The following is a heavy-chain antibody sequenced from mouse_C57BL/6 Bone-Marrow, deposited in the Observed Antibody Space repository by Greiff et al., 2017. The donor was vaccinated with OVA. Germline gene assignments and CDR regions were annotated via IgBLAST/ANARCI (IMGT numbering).Heavy chain of an antibody. Sequence: VQLQQPGAELVKPGASVKLSCKASGYTFTSYWMHWVKQRPGQGLEWIGMIHPYNGSTNYNEKFKCKATLTVDKSSSTAYMQLSSLTSELSAVYYCATWPMWITTIGEAYWGQGTLVTVSA. D-gene: IGHD1-1*01. J-gene: IGHJ3*01. CDR2: IHPYNGST. CDR1: GYTFTSYW. V-gene: IGHV1-64*01. CDR3: ATWPMWITTIGEAY.